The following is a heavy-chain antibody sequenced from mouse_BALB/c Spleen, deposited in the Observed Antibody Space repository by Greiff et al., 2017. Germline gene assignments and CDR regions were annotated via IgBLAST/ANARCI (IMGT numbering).Heavy chain of an antibody. CDR1: GFTFSSYA. CDR2: ISSGGSYT. Sequence: EVMLVESGGGLVKPGGSLKLSCAASGFTFSSYAMSWVRQTPEKRLEWVATISSGGSYTYYPDSVKGRFTISRDNAKNTLYLQMSSLRSEDTAMYYCARQITTVVALYYFDYWGQGTTLTVSS. CDR3: ARQITTVVALYYFDY. D-gene: IGHD1-1*01. V-gene: IGHV5-9-3*01. J-gene: IGHJ2*01.